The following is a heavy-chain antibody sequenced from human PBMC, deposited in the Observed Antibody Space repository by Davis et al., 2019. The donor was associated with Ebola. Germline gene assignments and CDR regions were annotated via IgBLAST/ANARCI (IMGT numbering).Heavy chain of an antibody. CDR1: GFTFSSYS. CDR2: ISSSGSST. CDR3: ARSGLSFGVVKYHYGMDV. D-gene: IGHD3-3*01. J-gene: IGHJ6*04. V-gene: IGHV3-48*04. Sequence: PGGSLRLSCAASGFTFSSYSMNWVRQAPGKGLEWLSYISSSGSSTYYADSVKGRFTISRDNAKKSLYLQMNSLRAEDTAVYYCARSGLSFGVVKYHYGMDVWGKGTTVTVSS.